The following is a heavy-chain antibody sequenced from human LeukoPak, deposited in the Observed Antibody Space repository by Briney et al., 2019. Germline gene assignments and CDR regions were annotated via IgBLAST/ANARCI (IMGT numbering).Heavy chain of an antibody. Sequence: GGSLRLSCAASGFTVSSNYMSWVRQAPGKGLEWVSVIYSGGSTYYADSVKGRFTISRDNSKNTLYLQMNSLKTEDTAVYYCTTHYDSSGYSYWGQGTLVTVSS. CDR3: TTHYDSSGYSY. V-gene: IGHV3-66*04. CDR2: IYSGGST. CDR1: GFTVSSNY. D-gene: IGHD3-22*01. J-gene: IGHJ4*02.